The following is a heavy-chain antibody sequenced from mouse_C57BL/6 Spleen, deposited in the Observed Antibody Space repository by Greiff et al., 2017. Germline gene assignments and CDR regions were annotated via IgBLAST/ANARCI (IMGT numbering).Heavy chain of an antibody. CDR1: GYTFTSYW. D-gene: IGHD3-3*01. J-gene: IGHJ2*01. V-gene: IGHV1-69*01. Sequence: QVQLQQPGAELVMPGASVKLSCKASGYTFTSYWMHWVKQRPGQGLEWIGEIDPSDSYTNYNQKLKGKSTLTVDKSSSTAYMQLSSLTSEDSAVYYCARFWAGDFDYWGQGTTLTVSS. CDR2: IDPSDSYT. CDR3: ARFWAGDFDY.